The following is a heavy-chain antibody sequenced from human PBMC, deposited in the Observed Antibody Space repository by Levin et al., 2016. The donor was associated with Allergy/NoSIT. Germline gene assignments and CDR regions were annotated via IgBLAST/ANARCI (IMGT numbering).Heavy chain of an antibody. CDR2: ISSSGSTI. CDR3: ARDPTGAASELGGSDY. CDR1: GFTFSSYE. V-gene: IGHV3-48*03. D-gene: IGHD3-16*01. Sequence: GGSLRLSCAASGFTFSSYEMNWVRQAPGKGLEWVSYISSSGSTIYYADSVKGRFTISRDNAKNSLYLQMNSLRAEDTAVYYCARDPTGAASELGGSDYWGQGTLVTVSS. J-gene: IGHJ4*02.